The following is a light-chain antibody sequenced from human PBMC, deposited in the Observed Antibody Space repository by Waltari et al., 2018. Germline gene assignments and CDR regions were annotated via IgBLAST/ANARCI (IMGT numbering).Light chain of an antibody. CDR2: VNSDGSH. V-gene: IGLV4-69*01. CDR1: SGHSSNI. CDR3: QTGGHGTWV. Sequence: QLVLTQSPSASASLGASVKLTCTLDSGHSSNIIAWLQQRPEKGPRYLMKVNSDGSHTKGDAVPDRFSGSRSGAERYLTISNVQSEDEADYYCQTGGHGTWVFGGGTTLTVL. J-gene: IGLJ3*02.